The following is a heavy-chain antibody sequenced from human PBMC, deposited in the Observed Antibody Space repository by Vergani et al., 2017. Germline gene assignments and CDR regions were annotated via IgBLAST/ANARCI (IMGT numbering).Heavy chain of an antibody. J-gene: IGHJ2*01. Sequence: QVQLQQWGAGLLKPSETLSLTCAVYGGSFSGYYWSWIRQPPGKGLERIGEINHSGSTNYNPSLKSRVTISVDTSKNQFSLKLSSVTAADTAVYYCARGRRGTWYFDLWGRGTLVTVSS. CDR1: GGSFSGYY. V-gene: IGHV4-34*01. CDR3: ARGRRGTWYFDL. CDR2: INHSGST.